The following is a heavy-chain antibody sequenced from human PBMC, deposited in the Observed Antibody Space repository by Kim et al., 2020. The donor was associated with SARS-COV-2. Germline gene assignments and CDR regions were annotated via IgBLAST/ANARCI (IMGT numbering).Heavy chain of an antibody. V-gene: IGHV1-69*13. J-gene: IGHJ6*02. D-gene: IGHD2-2*01. Sequence: SVKVSCKASGGTFSSYAISWVRQAPGQGLEWMGGIIPIFGTANYAQKFQGRVTITADESTSTAYMELSSLRSEDTAVYYCARDETSSTSLWQPLLRYYGMDVWGQGTTVTVSS. CDR1: GGTFSSYA. CDR2: IIPIFGTA. CDR3: ARDETSSTSLWQPLLRYYGMDV.